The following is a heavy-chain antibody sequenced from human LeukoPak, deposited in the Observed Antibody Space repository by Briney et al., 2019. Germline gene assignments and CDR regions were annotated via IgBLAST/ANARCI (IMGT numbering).Heavy chain of an antibody. Sequence: PGGSLRLSCAASGFTFSTYSMNWVRQAPGKGLEWVSSISSSRDHIYYADSVKGRFTISRDNAENSLHLQMSSLRAEDTAVYYCARDGPYCYSPSYYASWYFDLWGRGTLVTVSS. D-gene: IGHD2-2*01. CDR2: ISSSRDHI. J-gene: IGHJ2*01. CDR1: GFTFSTYS. CDR3: ARDGPYCYSPSYYASWYFDL. V-gene: IGHV3-21*01.